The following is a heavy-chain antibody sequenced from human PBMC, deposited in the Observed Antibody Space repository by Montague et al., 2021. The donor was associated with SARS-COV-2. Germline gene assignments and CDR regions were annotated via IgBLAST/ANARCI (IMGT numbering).Heavy chain of an antibody. J-gene: IGHJ1*01. CDR2: IYHDGNT. Sequence: SETRSLTCTVSGGSIGSSNWWSWVRQSPGKGLDWIGEIYHDGNTHYKPSLKSRVIMSVDKSKNQFSLRVTSVTAADTAVYYCAKLDGGGYWGQGTLVTVSS. CDR1: GGSIGSSNW. D-gene: IGHD3-10*01. CDR3: AKLDGGGY. V-gene: IGHV4-4*02.